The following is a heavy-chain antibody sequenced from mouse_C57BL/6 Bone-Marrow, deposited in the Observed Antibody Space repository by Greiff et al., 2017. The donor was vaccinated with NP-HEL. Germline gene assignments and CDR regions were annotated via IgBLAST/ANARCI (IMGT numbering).Heavy chain of an antibody. CDR3: ARDYDPHFDY. Sequence: VQLQQSGAELARPGSSVKLSCKASGYTFTSYWMHWVKQRPIQGLEWIGNIDPSDSETHYNQKFKDKATLTVDKSSSTAYMQLSSLTSEDSAVYYCARDYDPHFDYWGQGTTLTVSS. D-gene: IGHD2-4*01. J-gene: IGHJ2*01. CDR1: GYTFTSYW. V-gene: IGHV1-52*01. CDR2: IDPSDSET.